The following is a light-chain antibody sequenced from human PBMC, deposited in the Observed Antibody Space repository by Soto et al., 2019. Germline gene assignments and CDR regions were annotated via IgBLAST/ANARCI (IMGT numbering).Light chain of an antibody. Sequence: AIPLTQSPSSLSASVGDRVTITCRASQGISSALAWYQQKPGKPPKLLIYDASSLESGVPSRFSGSGSGTDFTLTISSLQPEDFATYYCQQVNSIPLTFGGGTKVEIK. CDR2: DAS. CDR1: QGISSA. J-gene: IGKJ4*01. CDR3: QQVNSIPLT. V-gene: IGKV1-13*02.